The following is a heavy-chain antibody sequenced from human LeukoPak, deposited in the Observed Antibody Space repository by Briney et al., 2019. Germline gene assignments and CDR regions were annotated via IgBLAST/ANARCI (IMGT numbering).Heavy chain of an antibody. Sequence: SETLSLTCAVYGGSFSGYYWSWIRQPPGKGLEWIGEINHSGSTNYNPSLKSRVTISVDTSKNQFSLNLSSVSAADTAVYYCATGGYCSGGSCSNWFDPWGQGTLVTVSS. CDR3: ATGGYCSGGSCSNWFDP. J-gene: IGHJ5*02. CDR2: INHSGST. CDR1: GGSFSGYY. V-gene: IGHV4-34*01. D-gene: IGHD2-15*01.